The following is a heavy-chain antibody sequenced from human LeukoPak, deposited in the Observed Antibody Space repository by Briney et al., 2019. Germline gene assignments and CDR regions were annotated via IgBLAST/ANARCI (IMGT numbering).Heavy chain of an antibody. CDR1: GGSNSRAGYY. CDR3: ARGEPGPLTSYLDY. CDR2: MYSGGSA. V-gene: IGHV4-31*03. Sequence: SETLSLTCSVSGGSNSRAGYYWTWIRQHPGEGLELIGYMYSGGSAYYNPSLKGRLTISVDTSKSQFSLTLSSVTTADTAVYYCARGEPGPLTSYLDYWGQGTLVTVSS. D-gene: IGHD1-14*01. J-gene: IGHJ4*02.